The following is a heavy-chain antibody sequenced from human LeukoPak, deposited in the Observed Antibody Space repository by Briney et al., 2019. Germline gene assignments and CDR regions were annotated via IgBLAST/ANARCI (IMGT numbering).Heavy chain of an antibody. CDR3: AKDGVGGGYNDY. Sequence: GGSLRRYGAASGFTFSSYAMHWVRQAPGKGLEWVAVISYDGSNKYYADSVKGRFTIPRDNSKNTLYLQMNSLRAEDTAVYYCAKDGVGGGYNDYWGQGTLVTVSS. J-gene: IGHJ4*02. CDR1: GFTFSSYA. CDR2: ISYDGSNK. D-gene: IGHD3-3*01. V-gene: IGHV3-30-3*01.